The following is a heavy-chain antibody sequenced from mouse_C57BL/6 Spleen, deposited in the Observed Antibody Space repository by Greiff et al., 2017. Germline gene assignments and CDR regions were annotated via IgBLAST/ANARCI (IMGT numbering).Heavy chain of an antibody. Sequence: DVKLVESGPGMVKPSQSLSLTCTVTGYSITSGYDWHWIRHFPGNKLEWMGYISYSGSTNYNPSLKSRISITHDTSKNHFFLKLNSVTTEDTATYYCARGDGSSPAWFAYWGQGTLVTVSA. D-gene: IGHD1-1*01. V-gene: IGHV3-1*01. CDR3: ARGDGSSPAWFAY. CDR1: GYSITSGYD. J-gene: IGHJ3*01. CDR2: ISYSGST.